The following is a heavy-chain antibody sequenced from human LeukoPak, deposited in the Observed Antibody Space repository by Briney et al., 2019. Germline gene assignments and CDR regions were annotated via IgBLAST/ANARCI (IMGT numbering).Heavy chain of an antibody. CDR2: INPNSGGT. D-gene: IGHD2-2*01. CDR3: ARPRYYSSTSCYISHYFDY. CDR1: GYTFTGYY. Sequence: ASVKVSCKASGYTFTGYYMHWVRQAPGQGLEWMGWINPNSGGTNYAQKFQGRVTMTRDTSISTAYMELSRLRSDDTAVYYCARPRYYSSTSCYISHYFDYWGQGTLVTVSS. J-gene: IGHJ4*02. V-gene: IGHV1-2*02.